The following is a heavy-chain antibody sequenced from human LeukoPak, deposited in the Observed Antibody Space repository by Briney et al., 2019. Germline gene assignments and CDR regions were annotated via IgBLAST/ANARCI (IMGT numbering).Heavy chain of an antibody. D-gene: IGHD3-22*01. V-gene: IGHV3-20*04. J-gene: IGHJ5*02. CDR1: GFTFDDYG. Sequence: GGSLRLSCPASGFTFDDYGMSGVGQAPGKGLEWVSGINWNGGSTGYADSVKGRFTISRDNAKNSLYLQMNSLRAEDTALYYCARANYYDSSGYPVPFDPWGQGTLVTVSS. CDR3: ARANYYDSSGYPVPFDP. CDR2: INWNGGST.